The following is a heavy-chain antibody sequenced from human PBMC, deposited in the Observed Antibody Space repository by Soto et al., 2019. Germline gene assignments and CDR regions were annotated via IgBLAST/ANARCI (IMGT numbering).Heavy chain of an antibody. V-gene: IGHV3-74*01. CDR3: AKRGVDTFGLSY. CDR1: GFTFSSFW. D-gene: IGHD3-10*01. J-gene: IGHJ4*02. Sequence: EVQLVESGGGLVQPGGSLRLSCAVSGFTFSSFWMHWVRQAPGAGLVWVSRINTDGSSTSYADSVKGRFTISRDNAKNTLYLQMNSLRVEYTAMYYCAKRGVDTFGLSYWGQGTLVTVSS. CDR2: INTDGSST.